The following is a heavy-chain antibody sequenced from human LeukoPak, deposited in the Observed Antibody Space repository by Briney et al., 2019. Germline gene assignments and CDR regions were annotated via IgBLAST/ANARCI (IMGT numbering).Heavy chain of an antibody. CDR2: IYYSGST. V-gene: IGHV4-59*01. Sequence: SETLSLTCTVSRGSISSYYWSWIRQPPGKGLEWIGYIYYSGSTNYNPSLKSRVTISVDTSKNQFSLKLSSVTAADTAVYYCARDLYYDSSGYYYDWFDPWGQGTLVTVSS. CDR1: RGSISSYY. CDR3: ARDLYYDSSGYYYDWFDP. J-gene: IGHJ5*02. D-gene: IGHD3-22*01.